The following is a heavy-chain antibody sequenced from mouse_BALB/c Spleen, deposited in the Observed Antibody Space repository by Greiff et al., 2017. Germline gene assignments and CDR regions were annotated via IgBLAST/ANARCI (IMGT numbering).Heavy chain of an antibody. J-gene: IGHJ4*01. CDR1: GFTFSSFG. V-gene: IGHV5-17*02. CDR2: ISSGSSTI. Sequence: EVMLVESGGGLVQPGRSRKLSCAVSGFTFSSFGMHWVRQAPEKGLEWVAYISSGSSTIYYADTVKGRFTISRDNPKNTLFLQMTSLRSEDTAMYYCARSDGNCVDYAMDYWGQGTSVTVSS. CDR3: ARSDGNCVDYAMDY. D-gene: IGHD2-1*01.